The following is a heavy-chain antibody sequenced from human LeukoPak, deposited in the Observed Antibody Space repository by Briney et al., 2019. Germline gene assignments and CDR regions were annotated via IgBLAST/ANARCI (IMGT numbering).Heavy chain of an antibody. Sequence: SETLSPTCAVYGRSFSGYYWSWISHPPGKGLEWIGEIIHSGSTNYNPSLKSRAPLSVDPSKTQFSLKLSCVTAADTAMYYCAIADRYSSGQYYLDSSGHGTLVTVSS. V-gene: IGHV4-34*12. CDR2: IIHSGST. CDR1: GRSFSGYY. D-gene: IGHD6-19*01. CDR3: AIADRYSSGQYYLDS. J-gene: IGHJ4*01.